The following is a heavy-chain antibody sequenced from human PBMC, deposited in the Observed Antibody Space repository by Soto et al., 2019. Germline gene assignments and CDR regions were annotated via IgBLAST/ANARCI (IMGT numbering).Heavy chain of an antibody. D-gene: IGHD3-16*02. J-gene: IGHJ5*02. Sequence: SETLSLTCTVSGGSISSYYWSWIRQPPGKGLEWIGYIYYSGSTNYNPSLKSRVTISVDTSKNQFSLKLSSVTAADTAVYYCARGSPLTGTTFSYDYIWGSYRFGGWFDPWGQGTLVTVSS. CDR1: GGSISSYY. CDR2: IYYSGST. V-gene: IGHV4-59*01. CDR3: ARGSPLTGTTFSYDYIWGSYRFGGWFDP.